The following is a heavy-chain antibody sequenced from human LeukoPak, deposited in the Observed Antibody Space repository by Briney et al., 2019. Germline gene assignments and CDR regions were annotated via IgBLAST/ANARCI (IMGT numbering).Heavy chain of an antibody. CDR3: ARKTYTGIAAAGTLQTGYFDL. Sequence: NPSQSLSLTCAVYGGSFSGYYWSWIRKPPGPGLEWIGELSHSGSTNYNPSLKSRVTISVDTSKNQFSLKLSSVTAADTAVYYCARKTYTGIAAAGTLQTGYFDLWGRGTLVTVSS. CDR2: LSHSGST. J-gene: IGHJ2*01. CDR1: GGSFSGYY. V-gene: IGHV4-34*01. D-gene: IGHD6-13*01.